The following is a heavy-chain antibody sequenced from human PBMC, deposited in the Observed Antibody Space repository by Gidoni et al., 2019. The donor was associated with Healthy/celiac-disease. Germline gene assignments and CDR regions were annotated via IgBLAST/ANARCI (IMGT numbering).Heavy chain of an antibody. D-gene: IGHD3-3*01. CDR1: GCTFSSYG. Sequence: QEQPGESGGGVVQPGRSLSLSCAASGCTFSSYGMHWVGRAQGKGLEWVACIWYVGINKYYADSVKGRFTISRDNSKNTLYLQMNSLRAEDTAVYYCARGRFEGAFDIWGQGTMVTVSS. CDR3: ARGRFEGAFDI. V-gene: IGHV3-33*01. CDR2: IWYVGINK. J-gene: IGHJ3*02.